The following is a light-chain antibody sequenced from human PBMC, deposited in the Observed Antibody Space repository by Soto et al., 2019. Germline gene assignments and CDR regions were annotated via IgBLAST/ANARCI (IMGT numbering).Light chain of an antibody. CDR3: QSYDSSLSGSV. J-gene: IGLJ2*01. CDR2: GNS. V-gene: IGLV1-40*01. Sequence: QSVLTQPPSVSGAPGQRVTISCTGSSSNIGAGYDVHWYQQLPGTAPKPRIYGNSNRPSGVPDRFSGYKSGTSASLAITGLQAEDVADYYCQSYDSSLSGSVFGGGTKLTVL. CDR1: SSNIGAGYD.